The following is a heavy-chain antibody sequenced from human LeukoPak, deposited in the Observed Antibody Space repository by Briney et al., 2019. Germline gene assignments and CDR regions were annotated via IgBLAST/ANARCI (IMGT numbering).Heavy chain of an antibody. CDR2: ISYDANIGSNK. J-gene: IGHJ4*02. V-gene: IGHV3-30-3*01. D-gene: IGHD3-3*01. CDR3: ARDGGYDFWSGYYQDY. Sequence: PGGSLRLSCATSGFTFSRYAMHWVRQAPGKGLEWVALISYDANIGSNKYYADSVKGRFTISRDNSKNTLYLQMNSLRAEDTAVYYCARDGGYDFWSGYYQDYWGRGTLVTVSS. CDR1: GFTFSRYA.